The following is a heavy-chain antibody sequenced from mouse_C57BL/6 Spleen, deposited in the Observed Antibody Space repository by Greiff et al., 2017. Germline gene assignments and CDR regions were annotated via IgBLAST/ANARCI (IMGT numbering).Heavy chain of an antibody. Sequence: QVQLQQPGAELVMPGASVKLSCKASGYTFTSYWIHWVKQRPGQGLEWIGEIDPSDSYTNYNQKFKGKSTLTVDKSSSTAYMQLSSLTSEDSAVYYCSYGNFFDYWGQGTTLTVSS. CDR3: SYGNFFDY. D-gene: IGHD2-1*01. CDR2: IDPSDSYT. V-gene: IGHV1-69*01. CDR1: GYTFTSYW. J-gene: IGHJ2*01.